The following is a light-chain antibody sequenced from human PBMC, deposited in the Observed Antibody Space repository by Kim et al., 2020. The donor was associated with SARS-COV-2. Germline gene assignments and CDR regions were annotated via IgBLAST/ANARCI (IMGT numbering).Light chain of an antibody. Sequence: VGDSVTITCRASQSISSWLAWYQQKPGNAPKVLIYDATSLKSGVPSRFSGSGSGTEFTLTISSLQPDDFATYYCQQYNSDSSVTFGGGTKVDIK. CDR1: QSISSW. J-gene: IGKJ4*01. V-gene: IGKV1-5*01. CDR3: QQYNSDSSVT. CDR2: DAT.